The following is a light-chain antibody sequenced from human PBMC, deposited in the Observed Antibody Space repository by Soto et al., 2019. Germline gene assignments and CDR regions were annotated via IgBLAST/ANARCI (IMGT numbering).Light chain of an antibody. CDR2: AAS. CDR1: QSISSC. J-gene: IGKJ2*01. Sequence: DIQMTHSPSSLSASVGDRVTITCRASQSISSCLNWYQQKPGKAPKLVIYAASSLQSGVTSRFSGSGSGTDFTLTISILQPEDFANYYCQQSYSTPYTFGQGTKLEIK. V-gene: IGKV1-39*01. CDR3: QQSYSTPYT.